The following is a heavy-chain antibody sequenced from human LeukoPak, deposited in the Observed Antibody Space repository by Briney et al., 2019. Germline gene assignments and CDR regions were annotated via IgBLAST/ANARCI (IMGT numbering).Heavy chain of an antibody. CDR1: GFTFDDYG. CDR3: ARAVNSNYDFWSGYSPGYFDL. J-gene: IGHJ2*01. V-gene: IGHV4-38-2*01. Sequence: GSLRLSCAASGFTFDDYGMSWIRQPPGKGLEWIGSIYHSGSTYYNPSLKSRVTISVDTSKNQFSLKLSSVTAADTAVYYCARAVNSNYDFWSGYSPGYFDLWGRGTLVTVSS. D-gene: IGHD3-3*01. CDR2: IYHSGST.